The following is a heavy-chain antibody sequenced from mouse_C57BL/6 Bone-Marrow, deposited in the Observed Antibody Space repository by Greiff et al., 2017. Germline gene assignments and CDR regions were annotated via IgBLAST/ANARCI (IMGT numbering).Heavy chain of an antibody. J-gene: IGHJ2*01. V-gene: IGHV1-26*01. CDR2: INPNNGGT. D-gene: IGHD2-3*01. CDR3: ARIDDNCFDY. Sequence: EVQLQQSGPELVKPGASVKISCKASGYTFTDYYMTWVKQSHGKSLEWIGDINPNNGGTSYNQKFKGKAPLTVDKNSSTTYMQLRSLTSEDSAVXYCARIDDNCFDYGGQGTTLTVAS. CDR1: GYTFTDYY.